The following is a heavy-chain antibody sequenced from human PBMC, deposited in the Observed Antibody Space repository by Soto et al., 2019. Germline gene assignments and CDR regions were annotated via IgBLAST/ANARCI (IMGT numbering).Heavy chain of an antibody. CDR2: ISAYNGNT. CDR1: GYTFTSYG. V-gene: IGHV1-18*01. CDR3: ARLAVAGTKWFDP. J-gene: IGHJ5*02. Sequence: ASVKVSCKASGYTFTSYGINWVRQAPGQGLEWMGWISAYNGNTNYAQKLQGRVAMTTDTSTSTAYMELRSLRSDDTAVYYCARLAVAGTKWFDPWGQGTLVTVSS. D-gene: IGHD6-19*01.